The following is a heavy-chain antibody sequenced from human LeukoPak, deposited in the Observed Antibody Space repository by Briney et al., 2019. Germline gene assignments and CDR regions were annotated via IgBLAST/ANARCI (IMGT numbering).Heavy chain of an antibody. CDR3: ARDRRGGRWRHYYGSGSYLGY. V-gene: IGHV4-59*01. CDR1: GGSSSSYY. J-gene: IGHJ4*02. D-gene: IGHD3-10*01. Sequence: SETLSLTCTVSGGSSSSYYWSWIRQPPGKGLEWIGYIYYSGSTNYNPSLKSRVTISVDTSKNQFSLKLSSVTAADTAVYYCARDRRGGRWRHYYGSGSYLGYWGQGTLVTVSS. CDR2: IYYSGST.